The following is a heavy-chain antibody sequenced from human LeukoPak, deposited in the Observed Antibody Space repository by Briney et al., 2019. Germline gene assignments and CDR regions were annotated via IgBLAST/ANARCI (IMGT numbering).Heavy chain of an antibody. CDR3: ARDRPSPSYYYYMDV. J-gene: IGHJ6*03. Sequence: GGSLRLSCAASGFTFSSHSMNWVRQAPGKGLEWVSYISSSSSTIYYADSVKGRFTISRDNAKNSLYLQMNSLRAEDTAVYYCARDRPSPSYYYYMDVWGKGTTVTVSS. CDR1: GFTFSSHS. V-gene: IGHV3-48*01. CDR2: ISSSSSTI.